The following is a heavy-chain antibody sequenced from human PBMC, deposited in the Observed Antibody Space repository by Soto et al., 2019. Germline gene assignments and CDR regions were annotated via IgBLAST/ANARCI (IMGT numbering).Heavy chain of an antibody. D-gene: IGHD4-17*01. J-gene: IGHJ6*03. Sequence: GGSLRLSCAASGFTFSNFAMTWVRQAPGKGLEWVSTISGRGTNTYYVDSVRGGFTTSRDSSKNTLYLQLNSPSAADTAVYYCAKDGHTVTVYYYYYMDVWGKGTTVTVSS. V-gene: IGHV3-23*01. CDR3: AKDGHTVTVYYYYYMDV. CDR1: GFTFSNFA. CDR2: ISGRGTNT.